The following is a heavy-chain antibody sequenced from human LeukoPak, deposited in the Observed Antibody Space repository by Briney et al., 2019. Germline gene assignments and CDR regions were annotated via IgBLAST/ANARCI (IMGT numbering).Heavy chain of an antibody. Sequence: PSETLSLICTVSGGSISSYYWSWIRQPAGKGLEWIGRIYASGSTYFNPSLKSRVTMSVDTSKNQLSLRLTTVTAADTAVYYCARDSNLEYSSSRGLGRWGQGTLVTVSS. CDR1: GGSISSYY. J-gene: IGHJ4*02. D-gene: IGHD6-6*01. CDR2: IYASGST. CDR3: ARDSNLEYSSSRGLGR. V-gene: IGHV4-4*07.